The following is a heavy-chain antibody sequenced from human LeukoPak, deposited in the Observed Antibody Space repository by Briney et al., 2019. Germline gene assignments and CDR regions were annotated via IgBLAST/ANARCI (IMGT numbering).Heavy chain of an antibody. CDR2: IKNDGTEK. CDR1: GFTFNNFW. D-gene: IGHD3-16*01. J-gene: IGHJ4*02. Sequence: GGSLRLSCAGSGFTFNNFWMSWFRQAPGGRLKWVGNIKNDGTEKYYLDSLRGRFTISGDNAKQSVFLQMHSLRAEDTAVYFCVRDYVWGTENPDYWGQGTQVTVSS. CDR3: VRDYVWGTENPDY. V-gene: IGHV3-7*01.